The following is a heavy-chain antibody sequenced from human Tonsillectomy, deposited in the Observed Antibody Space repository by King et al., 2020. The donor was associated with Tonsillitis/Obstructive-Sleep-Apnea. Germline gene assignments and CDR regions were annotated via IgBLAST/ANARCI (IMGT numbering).Heavy chain of an antibody. Sequence: VQLPQWGAGLLKPSETLSLPCAVYGGSFSGYYWSWIRQPPGKGLEWIGEINHSGSTNYNPSLKSRVTISVDTSKNQFSLKLSSVTAADTAVYYCASTRVRGVIYYMDVWGKGTTVTVSS. D-gene: IGHD3-10*01. V-gene: IGHV4-34*01. CDR2: INHSGST. CDR1: GGSFSGYY. J-gene: IGHJ6*03. CDR3: ASTRVRGVIYYMDV.